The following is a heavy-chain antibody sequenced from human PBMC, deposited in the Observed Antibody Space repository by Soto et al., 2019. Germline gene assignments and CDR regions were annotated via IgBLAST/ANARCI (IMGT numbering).Heavy chain of an antibody. CDR1: GFTFSSYA. D-gene: IGHD1-26*01. V-gene: IGHV3-30*04. Sequence: QVQLVESGGGVVQPGRSLRLSCAASGFTFSSYAMHWVRQAPGKGLEWVAVISYDGRNKYYADSVKGRFTISRDNSKNTLYLQMNSLRAEDTAVYYCARDVESGSSQYYYYYYGMDVWGQGTTVTVSS. CDR3: ARDVESGSSQYYYYYYGMDV. J-gene: IGHJ6*02. CDR2: ISYDGRNK.